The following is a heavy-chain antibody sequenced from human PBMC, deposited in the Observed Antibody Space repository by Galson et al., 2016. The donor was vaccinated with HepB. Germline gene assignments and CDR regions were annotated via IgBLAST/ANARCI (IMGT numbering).Heavy chain of an antibody. CDR3: ARGTYNSSGYAFDT. CDR1: GASVSRGGYY. CDR2: MFYSGTF. Sequence: TLSLTCTVSGASVSRGGYYWSWIRQNPGKGLEWIGFMFYSGTFNYNPSLKSRAAISIDTSKNQFSLKVTSVTAVDTAVYYCARGTYNSSGYAFDTWGQGTMVTVSS. V-gene: IGHV4-31*03. D-gene: IGHD3-22*01. J-gene: IGHJ3*02.